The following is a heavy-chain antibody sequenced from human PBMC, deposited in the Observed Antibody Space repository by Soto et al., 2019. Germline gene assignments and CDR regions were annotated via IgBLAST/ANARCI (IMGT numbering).Heavy chain of an antibody. CDR2: IIPIFGTA. J-gene: IGHJ6*02. D-gene: IGHD2-2*01. V-gene: IGHV1-69*12. Sequence: QVQLVQSGAEVKKPGSSVKVSCKASGGTFSSYGISWVRQAPGQGLEWMGGIIPIFGTANYAQKFQGRVTITADESTSTAYMELSSLRSEDTAVYYCAREASREGYRTYGMDVWGQGTTVTVSS. CDR1: GGTFSSYG. CDR3: AREASREGYRTYGMDV.